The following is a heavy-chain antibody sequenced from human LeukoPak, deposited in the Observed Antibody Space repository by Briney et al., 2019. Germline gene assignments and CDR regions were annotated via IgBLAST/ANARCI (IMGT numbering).Heavy chain of an antibody. J-gene: IGHJ4*02. V-gene: IGHV4-39*01. CDR3: ARHEHKAVAGDN. D-gene: IGHD6-19*01. Sequence: PSETLSLTCTVSGGSISRSQYYWGWIRQPPRKGLEWIGTIYYSGNTFYNPSLKSRLTISVDTSKNQFSLKLTSVTAADTAVYYCARHEHKAVAGDNWGQGILVTVSS. CDR1: GGSISRSQYY. CDR2: IYYSGNT.